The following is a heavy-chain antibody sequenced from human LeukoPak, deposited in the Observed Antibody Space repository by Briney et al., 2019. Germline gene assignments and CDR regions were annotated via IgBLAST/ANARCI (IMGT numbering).Heavy chain of an antibody. J-gene: IGHJ4*02. Sequence: GGSLRLSCAASGFTFSSYEMNWVRQAPGKGLEWVSYISSSGSTIYYADSVKGRFTISRDNAKNSLYLQMYSLRAEDTAVYYCARGSRYYDILTGYHPAQFDYWGQGTLVTVSS. D-gene: IGHD3-9*01. CDR1: GFTFSSYE. V-gene: IGHV3-48*03. CDR3: ARGSRYYDILTGYHPAQFDY. CDR2: ISSSGSTI.